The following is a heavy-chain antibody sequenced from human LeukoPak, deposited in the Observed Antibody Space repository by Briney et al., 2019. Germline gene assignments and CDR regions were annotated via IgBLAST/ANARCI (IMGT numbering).Heavy chain of an antibody. Sequence: PSETLSLTCTVSGGSISSYYWNWIRQPPGKGLEWIGYIYYSGSTNYNPSLKSRVTISVDTSKNQFSLKLSSVTAADTAVYFCARQLRGAGVAGHLQPFDYWGQGTLVTVSS. CDR1: GGSISSYY. V-gene: IGHV4-59*08. CDR2: IYYSGST. J-gene: IGHJ4*02. D-gene: IGHD6-19*01. CDR3: ARQLRGAGVAGHLQPFDY.